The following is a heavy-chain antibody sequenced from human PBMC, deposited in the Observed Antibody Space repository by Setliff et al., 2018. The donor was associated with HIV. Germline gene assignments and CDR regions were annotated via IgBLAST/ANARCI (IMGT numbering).Heavy chain of an antibody. V-gene: IGHV4-4*07. Sequence: SETLSLTCTVSGGSISSYYWSWIRQPAGKGLEWIGRIYSSGSTNYNPSLKSRVTMSVDTSNNQFSLKLSSVTAADTAVYYCARGMIVATITNFYYYMDVWGKGTTVTVSS. CDR2: IYSSGST. J-gene: IGHJ6*03. CDR3: ARGMIVATITNFYYYMDV. CDR1: GGSISSYY. D-gene: IGHD5-12*01.